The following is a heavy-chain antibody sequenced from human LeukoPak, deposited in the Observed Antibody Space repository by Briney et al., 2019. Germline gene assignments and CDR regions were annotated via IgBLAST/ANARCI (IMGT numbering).Heavy chain of an antibody. V-gene: IGHV1-18*04. CDR2: ISAYNGNT. Sequence: GASVKVSCKAYGYTFSGYYLHWVQQAPGQGLEWMGWISAYNGNTNYAQKLQGRVTMTTDTSTSTAYMELSRLRSDDTAVYYCARVYGSSGYYYDYWGQGTLVTVSS. D-gene: IGHD3-22*01. CDR3: ARVYGSSGYYYDY. CDR1: GYTFSGYY. J-gene: IGHJ4*02.